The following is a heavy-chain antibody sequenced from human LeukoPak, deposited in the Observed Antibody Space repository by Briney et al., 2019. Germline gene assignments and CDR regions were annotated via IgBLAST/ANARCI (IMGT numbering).Heavy chain of an antibody. Sequence: PGGSLRLSCAASGFTFSDAWMSWVRQAPGKGLEWVGQIQSKTDGGTTDYAAPVKGRFTISRDDSKSTLYLQMNSLKTDDTAVYLCATSVYDDYIPDSWDPGPLVTVSS. J-gene: IGHJ4*02. V-gene: IGHV3-15*01. CDR1: GFTFSDAW. D-gene: IGHD4-17*01. CDR2: IQSKTDGGTT. CDR3: ATSVYDDYIPDS.